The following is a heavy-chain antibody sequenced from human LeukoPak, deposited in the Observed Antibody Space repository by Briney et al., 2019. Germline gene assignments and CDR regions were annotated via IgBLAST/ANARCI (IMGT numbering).Heavy chain of an antibody. Sequence: PSQTLSLTCSVSDGSINSGDYYWSWIRQPPGKGLEWIGNIYYDGSTHYTPSLKSRVTISVDTSKNQFSLNLSSVTAADTAVYYCARVRGTVVDRWGQGTLVTVSS. D-gene: IGHD3-22*01. CDR1: DGSINSGDYY. CDR3: ARVRGTVVDR. V-gene: IGHV4-30-4*08. J-gene: IGHJ4*02. CDR2: IYYDGST.